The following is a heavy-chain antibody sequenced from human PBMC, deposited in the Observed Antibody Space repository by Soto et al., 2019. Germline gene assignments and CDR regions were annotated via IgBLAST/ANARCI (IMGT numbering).Heavy chain of an antibody. CDR2: INNDGSST. CDR3: VRDQESRGYSVLNP. D-gene: IGHD3-22*01. V-gene: IGHV3-74*01. CDR1: GFTLNSFF. J-gene: IGHJ5*02. Sequence: GGSLRLSCAASGFTLNSFFMHWVRQAPGKGLMWVSRINNDGSSTTYADSVKGRFTISRDNAKNTLYLQMNSLRADDTAVYFCVRDQESRGYSVLNPWGRGA.